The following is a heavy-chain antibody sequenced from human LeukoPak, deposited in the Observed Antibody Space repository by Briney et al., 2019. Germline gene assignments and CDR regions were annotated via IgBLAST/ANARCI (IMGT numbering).Heavy chain of an antibody. CDR1: GFTFSSYW. CDR3: AKDRLGAILYFDY. Sequence: GGSLRLSCAASGFTFSSYWILWVRQAPGKGLVWVSRINSDGSSTRYADSVKGRFTISRDNSKNTLYMQMNSLRAGDTAVYYCAKDRLGAILYFDYWGQGTLVTVSS. CDR2: INSDGSST. V-gene: IGHV3-74*01. D-gene: IGHD1-26*01. J-gene: IGHJ4*02.